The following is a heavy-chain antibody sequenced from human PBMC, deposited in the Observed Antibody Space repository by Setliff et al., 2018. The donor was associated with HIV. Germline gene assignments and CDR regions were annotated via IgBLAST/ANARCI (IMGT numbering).Heavy chain of an antibody. J-gene: IGHJ6*03. CDR1: GGTFSSYP. D-gene: IGHD3-22*01. CDR2: IIPIFGTT. V-gene: IGHV1-69*13. CDR3: ARGRNYDSSGYGDYYYYMDV. Sequence: SVKVSCNASGGTFSSYPISWVRQAPGQGLEWMGGIIPIFGTTHYAQKFQGRVTVTADESTSTAYMQLSSLRSDDTAVYYCARGRNYDSSGYGDYYYYMDVWGKGTTVTVSS.